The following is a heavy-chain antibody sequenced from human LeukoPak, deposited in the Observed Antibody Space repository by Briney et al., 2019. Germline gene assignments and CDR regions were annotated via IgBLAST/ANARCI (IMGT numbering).Heavy chain of an antibody. J-gene: IGHJ4*02. CDR3: AKDPVWGSYRYTGGYFDY. V-gene: IGHV3-23*01. CDR2: ISGSGGST. CDR1: GFTFSSYA. Sequence: PGGSLRLSCAASGFTFSSYAMSWVRQAPGKGLEWVSAISGSGGSTYYADSVKGRFTISRDNSKNTLYLQINSLRAEDTAVYYCAKDPVWGSYRYTGGYFDYWGQGTLVTVSS. D-gene: IGHD3-16*02.